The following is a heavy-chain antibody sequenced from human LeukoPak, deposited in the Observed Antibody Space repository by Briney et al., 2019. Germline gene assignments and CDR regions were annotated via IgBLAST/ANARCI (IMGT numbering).Heavy chain of an antibody. CDR1: GFTVSSNY. CDR2: INSGGST. Sequence: GGSLRLSCAASGFTVSSNYMSWVRQAPGKGLEWVSVINSGGSTYYADSVKGRFTISRDNSKNTLYLQMNSLRAEDTAVYYCARNQAGDWFDPWGQGTLVTVSS. V-gene: IGHV3-66*01. CDR3: ARNQAGDWFDP. J-gene: IGHJ5*02.